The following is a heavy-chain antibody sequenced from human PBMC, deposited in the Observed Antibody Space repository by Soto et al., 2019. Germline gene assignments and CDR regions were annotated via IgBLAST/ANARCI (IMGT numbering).Heavy chain of an antibody. J-gene: IGHJ4*02. Sequence: GGSLRLSCAASGFTFSNAWMSWVRQAPGKGLEWVGRIKSKTDGGTTDYAAPVKGRFTISRDDSKNTLYLQMNSLKTEDTAVYYCTTELGYCSGGSCPIFYWGQGTLVTVSS. D-gene: IGHD2-15*01. CDR3: TTELGYCSGGSCPIFY. CDR1: GFTFSNAW. V-gene: IGHV3-15*01. CDR2: IKSKTDGGTT.